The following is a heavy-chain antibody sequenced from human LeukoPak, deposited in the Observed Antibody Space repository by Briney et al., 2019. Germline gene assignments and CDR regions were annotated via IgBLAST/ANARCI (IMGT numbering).Heavy chain of an antibody. CDR2: INPNSGGT. CDR1: GYTFTGYY. V-gene: IGHV1-2*02. CDR3: ASEGSDYSNYFTDY. J-gene: IGHJ4*02. D-gene: IGHD4-11*01. Sequence: GASVKVSCKASGYTFTGYYMHWVRQAPGQGLEWMGWINPNSGGTNYAQKFQGRVTMTRDTSISTAYMELSRLRSDDTAAYYCASEGSDYSNYFTDYWGQGTLVTVSS.